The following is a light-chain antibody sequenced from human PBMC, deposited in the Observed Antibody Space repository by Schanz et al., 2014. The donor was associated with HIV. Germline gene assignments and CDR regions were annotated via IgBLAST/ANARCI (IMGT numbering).Light chain of an antibody. Sequence: QSALTQPTSVSGSPGQSITISCTGASMAFSSSNFVSWYQQHPGEAPRLIIYDVTSRPSGVSARFSASKTGETASLTISGLQAEDEAEYYCSSYTRNSPWVFGGGTKLTVL. V-gene: IGLV2-14*03. CDR2: DVT. CDR1: SMAFSSSNF. J-gene: IGLJ3*02. CDR3: SSYTRNSPWV.